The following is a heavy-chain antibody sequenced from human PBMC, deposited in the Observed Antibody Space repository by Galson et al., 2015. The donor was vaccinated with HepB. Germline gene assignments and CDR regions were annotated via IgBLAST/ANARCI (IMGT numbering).Heavy chain of an antibody. V-gene: IGHV1-69*04. CDR2: IIPVLDVA. CDR1: GGTFITYT. Sequence: SVKVSCKASGGTFITYTFSWVRQAPGQGLEWMGRIIPVLDVAAYAQKFQGRVTITADKSTGTVYMELSSLRSEDTAVYYCARDGDGYYPNYWGQGTPVNVSS. D-gene: IGHD5-24*01. CDR3: ARDGDGYYPNY. J-gene: IGHJ4*02.